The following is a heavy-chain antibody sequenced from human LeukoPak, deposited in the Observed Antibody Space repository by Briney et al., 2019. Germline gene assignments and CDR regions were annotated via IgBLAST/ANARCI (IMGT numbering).Heavy chain of an antibody. D-gene: IGHD4-17*01. V-gene: IGHV1-8*01. Sequence: ASVKVSFKASGYTFTSYDINWVRQATGQGLEWMGWMNPNSGNTGYAQKFQGRVTMTRNTSISIAYMELSSLRSEDTAVYYCARGPPDYGAYGEADYWGQGTLVTVSS. CDR3: ARGPPDYGAYGEADY. CDR2: MNPNSGNT. CDR1: GYTFTSYD. J-gene: IGHJ4*02.